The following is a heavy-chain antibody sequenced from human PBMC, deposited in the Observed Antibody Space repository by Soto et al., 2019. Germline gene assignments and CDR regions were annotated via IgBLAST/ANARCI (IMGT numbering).Heavy chain of an antibody. CDR2: ISGSGGST. D-gene: IGHD3-3*01. J-gene: IGHJ4*02. V-gene: IGHV3-23*01. CDR1: GFTFSSYA. CDR3: AKDPPSTIFGVVIPDY. Sequence: GGSLRLSCAASGFTFSSYAMSWVRQAPGKGLEWVSAISGSGGSTYYADSVKGRFTISRDNSKNTLYLQMKSLRAEDTAVYYCAKDPPSTIFGVVIPDYWGQGTPVTVSS.